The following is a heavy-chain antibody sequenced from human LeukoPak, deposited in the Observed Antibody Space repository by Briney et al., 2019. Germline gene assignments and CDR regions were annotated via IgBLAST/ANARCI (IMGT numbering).Heavy chain of an antibody. CDR2: IKSKTGGGTT. CDR3: TTYRGGRYYDILTGYCGAFDI. Sequence: GGSLRLSCAASGFTFSNAWMSWVRQAPGKGLEWVGRIKSKTGGGTTDYAAPVKGRFTISRDDSKNTLYLQMNSLKTEDTAVYYCTTYRGGRYYDILTGYCGAFDIWGQGTMVTVSS. J-gene: IGHJ3*02. V-gene: IGHV3-15*01. CDR1: GFTFSNAW. D-gene: IGHD3-9*01.